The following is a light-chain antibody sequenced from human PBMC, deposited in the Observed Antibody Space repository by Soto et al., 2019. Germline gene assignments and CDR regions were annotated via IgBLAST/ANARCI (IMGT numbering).Light chain of an antibody. V-gene: IGKV1-8*01. CDR3: QQYYSYLSLT. J-gene: IGKJ4*01. CDR1: QGISSY. Sequence: AIRMTQSPSSFSASTGDRVTITCRASQGISSYLAWYQQKPGKAPKLLIYAASTLQSGVPSRFSGSGSGTDFTLTISCLQSEDVATYYCQQYYSYLSLTFGGGTKVEIK. CDR2: AAS.